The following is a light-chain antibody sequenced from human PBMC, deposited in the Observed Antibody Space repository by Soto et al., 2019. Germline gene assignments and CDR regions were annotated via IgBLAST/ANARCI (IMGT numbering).Light chain of an antibody. V-gene: IGLV2-14*01. Sequence: QSVLTQPASVSGSPGQSITISCTGTSSDIGGHNDVSWYQQHPGKAPKLLIYGVSNRPSGVSNRFSASKSGNTASLTISGLQAEDDADYYCSSYTSISSWVFGGGTKLTVL. J-gene: IGLJ3*02. CDR2: GVS. CDR1: SSDIGGHND. CDR3: SSYTSISSWV.